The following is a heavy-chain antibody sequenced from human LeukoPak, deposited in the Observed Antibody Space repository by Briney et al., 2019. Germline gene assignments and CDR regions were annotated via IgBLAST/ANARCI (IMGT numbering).Heavy chain of an antibody. CDR3: ARGVYCSGGSCYDPNFDY. CDR1: GFTFSSYS. D-gene: IGHD2-15*01. J-gene: IGHJ4*02. CDR2: ISSSSSYI. Sequence: GGSLRLSCAASGFTFSSYSMNWVRQAPGKGLEWVSSISSSSSYIYYADSVKGRFTISRDNAKNSLYLQMNSLRAEDTALYYCARGVYCSGGSCYDPNFDYWGQGTLVTVSS. V-gene: IGHV3-21*01.